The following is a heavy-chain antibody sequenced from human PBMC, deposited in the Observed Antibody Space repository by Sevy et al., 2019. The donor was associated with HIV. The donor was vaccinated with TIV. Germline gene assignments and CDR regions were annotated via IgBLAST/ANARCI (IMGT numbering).Heavy chain of an antibody. CDR1: GGSISSYY. D-gene: IGHD6-25*01. J-gene: IGHJ4*02. V-gene: IGHV4-59*01. CDR2: IYYSGST. Sequence: SETLSLTCTVSGGSISSYYWSWIRQPPGKGLEWIGYIYYSGSTNYNPSLKSRVTISVDTPKNQFSLKLSSVTAADTAVYYCAGDSSGMWGPVDYWGQGTLVTVSS. CDR3: AGDSSGMWGPVDY.